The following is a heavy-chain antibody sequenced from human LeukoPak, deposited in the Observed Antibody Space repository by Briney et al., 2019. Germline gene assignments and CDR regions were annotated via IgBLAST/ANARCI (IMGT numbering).Heavy chain of an antibody. D-gene: IGHD3-16*01. J-gene: IGHJ3*02. Sequence: GGSLRLSCAASGFTFSTYSMNWVRQAPGKGLEWVSSISSSSSYIYYADSVKGRFTISSDNSKNTLYLQVNSLRAEDTALYYCARGGGAGAFDIWGQGTMVIVSS. CDR1: GFTFSTYS. CDR3: ARGGGAGAFDI. CDR2: ISSSSSYI. V-gene: IGHV3-21*04.